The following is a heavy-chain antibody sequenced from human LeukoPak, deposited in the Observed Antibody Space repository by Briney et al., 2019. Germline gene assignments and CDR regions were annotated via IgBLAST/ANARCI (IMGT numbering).Heavy chain of an antibody. V-gene: IGHV3-7*01. D-gene: IGHD1-26*01. CDR2: INRDGSER. CDR3: ARDLVGASHY. J-gene: IGHJ4*02. Sequence: GGSVRLSCGASGFTLGDFWMSWVLQAPGKGLEWVANINRDGSERYYVDSVKGRFTISRDNARNSLYLEMNSLRVEDTGVYYCARDLVGASHYWGQGTLVTV. CDR1: GFTLGDFW.